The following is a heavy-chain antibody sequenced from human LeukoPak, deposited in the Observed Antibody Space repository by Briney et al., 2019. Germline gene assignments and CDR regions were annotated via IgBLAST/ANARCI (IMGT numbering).Heavy chain of an antibody. CDR3: ARDAGYTEIDS. CDR1: GGSISSRSSY. CDR2: IHYGGST. D-gene: IGHD5-18*01. V-gene: IGHV4-39*07. Sequence: SETLSLTCTVSGGSISSRSSYWSWIRQPPGKGLEWIGSIHYGGSTYYNPSLKSRVTISVDTSKNQFSLKLSSVTAADTAVYYCARDAGYTEIDSWGQGTLVTVSS. J-gene: IGHJ4*02.